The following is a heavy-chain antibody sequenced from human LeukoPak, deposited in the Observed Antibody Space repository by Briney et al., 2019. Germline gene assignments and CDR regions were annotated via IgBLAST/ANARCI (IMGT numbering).Heavy chain of an antibody. Sequence: SSETLSLTCTVSRGSIRTYYWSWIRQSPGKGLEWIGYIYDSGTTKYNPSLKSRVTMSVDTSKNQFSLKLSSVTAADTAVYYCARAHSSSWYMDYWGQGTLVTVSS. CDR3: ARAHSSSWYMDY. D-gene: IGHD6-13*01. V-gene: IGHV4-59*08. CDR1: RGSIRTYY. CDR2: IYDSGTT. J-gene: IGHJ4*02.